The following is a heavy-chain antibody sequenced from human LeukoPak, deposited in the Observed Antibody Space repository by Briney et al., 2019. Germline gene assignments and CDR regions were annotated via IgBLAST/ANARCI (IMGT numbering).Heavy chain of an antibody. CDR1: GFTFSSYW. J-gene: IGHJ5*02. V-gene: IGHV3-7*01. CDR2: INQDGSEK. CDR3: ARYASISGSRWLDP. D-gene: IGHD3-22*01. Sequence: QPGGSLRLSCAAPGFTFSSYWMSWVRQAPGKGLEWVAHINQDGSEKYYVDSVKGRFIISRDNAKNSLCLQMNSLRGEDTAVYYCARYASISGSRWLDPWGQGTLVTVSS.